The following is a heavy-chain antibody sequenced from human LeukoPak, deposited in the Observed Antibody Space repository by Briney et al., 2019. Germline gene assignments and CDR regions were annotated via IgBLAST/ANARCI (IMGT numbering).Heavy chain of an antibody. CDR1: GGSISSSSYY. J-gene: IGHJ4*02. CDR3: ARGRITGRLARSYYFDY. Sequence: SETLSLTCTVSGGSISSSSYYWGWIRQPPGKGLEWIGSIYYSGSTYYNPSLKSRVTISVDTSKNQFSLKLSSVTAADTAVYYCARGRITGRLARSYYFDYWGQGTLVTVSS. CDR2: IYYSGST. V-gene: IGHV4-39*07. D-gene: IGHD1-20*01.